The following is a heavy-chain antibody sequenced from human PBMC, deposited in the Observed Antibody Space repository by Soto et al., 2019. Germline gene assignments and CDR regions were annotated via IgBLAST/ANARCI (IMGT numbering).Heavy chain of an antibody. CDR3: ARAMVNYAVGLYCFDS. D-gene: IGHD3-16*01. V-gene: IGHV4-59*02. CDR1: GGSVTSYY. J-gene: IGHJ4*02. CDR2: IFYSGIT. Sequence: SETLSLTCTASGGSVTSYYWNWIRQTPGKGLEWIGDIFYSGITYYNPSLKSRVTMSLYTSTNQFSLKLSSVTAADTAVYYCARAMVNYAVGLYCFDSWGQGTMVTVSS.